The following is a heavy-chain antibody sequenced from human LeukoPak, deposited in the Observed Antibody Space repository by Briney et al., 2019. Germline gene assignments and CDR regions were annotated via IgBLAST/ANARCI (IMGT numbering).Heavy chain of an antibody. CDR3: ARVGYGLAGIDY. Sequence: PSEALSLTCTVSGGSISSYFWSWIRQPAGKGLEWIGRIYTSGSTNYNYNPSLKSRVTMSVDTSKNQFSLKLSSVTAADTAVYYCARVGYGLAGIDYWGQGTLVTVSS. CDR1: GGSISSYF. V-gene: IGHV4-4*07. CDR2: IYTSGSTNY. D-gene: IGHD6-13*01. J-gene: IGHJ4*02.